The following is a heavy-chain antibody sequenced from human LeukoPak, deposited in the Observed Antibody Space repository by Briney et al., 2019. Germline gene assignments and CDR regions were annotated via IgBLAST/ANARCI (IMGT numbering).Heavy chain of an antibody. CDR3: ARGALIAAAQDYWYFDL. V-gene: IGHV4-34*01. D-gene: IGHD6-13*01. J-gene: IGHJ2*01. CDR1: GGSFSGYY. CDR2: INHSGST. Sequence: SGTLSLTCAVYGGSFSGYYWSWIRQPPGKGLEWIGEINHSGSTNYNPSLKSRVTISVDTSKNQFSLKLSSVTAADTAVYYCARGALIAAAQDYWYFDLWGRGTQVTVSS.